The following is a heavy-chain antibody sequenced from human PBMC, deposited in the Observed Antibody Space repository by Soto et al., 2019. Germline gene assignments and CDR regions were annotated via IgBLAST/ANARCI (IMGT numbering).Heavy chain of an antibody. CDR3: THGDSANDY. CDR1: GDSISSSNNY. V-gene: IGHV4-30-4*01. CDR2: ISYSGTT. J-gene: IGHJ4*02. D-gene: IGHD4-17*01. Sequence: PSETLYLTCTVSGDSISSSNNYWSWIRQPPGEGLEWIGFISYSGTTSYSPSLKSRLAISLDTSKNQFSLSLSSVTAADTAVYYCTHGDSANDYWGQGTLVTVSS.